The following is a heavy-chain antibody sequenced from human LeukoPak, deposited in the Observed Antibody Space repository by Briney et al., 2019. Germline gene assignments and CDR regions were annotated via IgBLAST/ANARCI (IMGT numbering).Heavy chain of an antibody. D-gene: IGHD6-19*01. CDR1: GYTFTGYY. Sequence: ASVKVSCKASGYTFTGYYIHWVRQAPGQGLEWMGWINPNSGGTKYAQKFQGRVTMTRDTSISTAYMELSSLTSDDTALYYCARDGAVAGTAYPEYWGQGTLVTVCS. CDR3: ARDGAVAGTAYPEY. J-gene: IGHJ4*02. V-gene: IGHV1-2*02. CDR2: INPNSGGT.